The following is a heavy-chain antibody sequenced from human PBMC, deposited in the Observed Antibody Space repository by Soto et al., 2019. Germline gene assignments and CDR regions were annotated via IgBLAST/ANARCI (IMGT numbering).Heavy chain of an antibody. D-gene: IGHD3-3*02. V-gene: IGHV1-18*04. CDR2: ISAYNGNT. Sequence: QVQLVQSGAEVKKPAASVKVSCKASGYTFTSYGISWVRQAPGQGLEWMGWISAYNGNTNYAQKLQGRVTITTDTPASTHYMGRRSRRSDGTAVYYFGRQFCGVGCDAFDIWGQGTIITVSS. CDR3: GRQFCGVGCDAFDI. J-gene: IGHJ3*02. CDR1: GYTFTSYG.